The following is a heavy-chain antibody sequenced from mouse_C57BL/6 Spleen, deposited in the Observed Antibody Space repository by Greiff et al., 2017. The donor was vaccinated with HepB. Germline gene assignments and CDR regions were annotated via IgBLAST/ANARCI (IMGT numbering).Heavy chain of an antibody. D-gene: IGHD3-2*02. V-gene: IGHV1-7*01. CDR1: GYTFTSYW. J-gene: IGHJ2*01. Sequence: QVQLQQSGAELAKPGASVKLSCKASGYTFTSYWMHWVKQRPGQGLEWIGYINPSSGYTKYNQKFKDKATLTADKSSRTAYMQLSSLTYEDSAVYYCSRWGTAQATSLFDYWGQGTTLTVSS. CDR2: INPSSGYT. CDR3: SRWGTAQATSLFDY.